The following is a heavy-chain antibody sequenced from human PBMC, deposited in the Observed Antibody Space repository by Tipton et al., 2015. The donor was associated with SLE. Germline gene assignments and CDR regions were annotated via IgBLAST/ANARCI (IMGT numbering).Heavy chain of an antibody. D-gene: IGHD3-22*01. Sequence: QSGAEVKKPGSSVKVSCKASGGTFSSYAISWVRQAPGQGLEWMGGIIPIFGTANYAQKFQGRVAMTRDTSTSTVYMELSSLRSEDTAVYYCARGGITMIVVDWGYYYYGMDVWGQGTTVTVSS. CDR3: ARGGITMIVVDWGYYYYGMDV. CDR1: GGTFSSYA. CDR2: IIPIFGTA. J-gene: IGHJ6*02. V-gene: IGHV1-69*05.